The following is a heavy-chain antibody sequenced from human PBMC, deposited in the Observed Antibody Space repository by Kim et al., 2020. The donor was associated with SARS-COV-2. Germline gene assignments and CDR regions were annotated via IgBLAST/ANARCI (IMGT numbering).Heavy chain of an antibody. J-gene: IGHJ4*02. CDR1: GGSISSYY. D-gene: IGHD5-18*01. CDR2: IYYSGST. V-gene: IGHV4-59*08. CDR3: ARHQVWRYSYGAFDY. Sequence: SETLSLTCTVSGGSISSYYWSWIRQPPGKGLEWIGYIYYSGSTNYNPSLKSRVTISVDTSKNQFSLKLSSVTAADTAVYYCARHQVWRYSYGAFDYWGQGTLVTVSS.